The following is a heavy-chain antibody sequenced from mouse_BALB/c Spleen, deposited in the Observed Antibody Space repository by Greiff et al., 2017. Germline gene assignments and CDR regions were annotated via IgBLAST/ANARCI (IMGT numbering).Heavy chain of an antibody. Sequence: EVMLVESGGGLVQPGGSRKLSCAASGFTFSDYGMAWVRQAPGKGPEWVAFISNLAYSIYYADTVTGRFTISRENAKNTLYLEMSSLRSEDTAMYYCARDGLLYAMDYWGQGTSVTVSS. J-gene: IGHJ4*01. CDR3: ARDGLLYAMDY. CDR2: ISNLAYSI. CDR1: GFTFSDYG. V-gene: IGHV5-15*02.